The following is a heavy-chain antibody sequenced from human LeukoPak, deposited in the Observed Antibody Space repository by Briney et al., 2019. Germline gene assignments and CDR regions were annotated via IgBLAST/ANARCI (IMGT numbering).Heavy chain of an antibody. CDR2: INHSGST. V-gene: IGHV4-34*01. Sequence: PSETLSLTCAVYGGSLSGYYWSWIRQPPGKGLEWIGEINHSGSTNYNPSLKSRVTISVDTSKNQFSLRLSSVTAADTAVYYCARRRYYYGSGSSRLVWFDPWGQGTLVTVSS. D-gene: IGHD3-10*01. CDR1: GGSLSGYY. J-gene: IGHJ5*02. CDR3: ARRRYYYGSGSSRLVWFDP.